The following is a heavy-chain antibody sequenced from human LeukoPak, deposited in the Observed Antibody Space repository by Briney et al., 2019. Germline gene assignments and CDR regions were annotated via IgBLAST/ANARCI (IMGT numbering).Heavy chain of an antibody. D-gene: IGHD3-3*01. CDR1: GHTFTSYG. CDR3: ARLKSLRFLEWLPGYYYYYGMDV. CDR2: ISAYNGNT. V-gene: IGHV1-18*01. Sequence: ASVKVSCKASGHTFTSYGISWVRQAPGQGLEWMGWISAYNGNTNYAQKLQGRVTMTTDTSTSTAYMELRSLRSDDTAVYYCARLKSLRFLEWLPGYYYYYGMDVWGQGTTVTVSS. J-gene: IGHJ6*02.